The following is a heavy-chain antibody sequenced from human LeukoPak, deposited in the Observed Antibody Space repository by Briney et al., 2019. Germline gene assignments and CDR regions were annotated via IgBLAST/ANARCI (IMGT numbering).Heavy chain of an antibody. Sequence: QTGGSLRLSCAASGFTFSSYAMSWVRQAPGKGLEWVSAISGGGGSTYYADSVKGRFTISRDNSKNTLYLQMNSLRAEDTAVYYCAKDYGGVPAAMLGFDYWGQGTLVTVSS. D-gene: IGHD2-2*01. CDR1: GFTFSSYA. CDR3: AKDYGGVPAAMLGFDY. CDR2: ISGGGGST. J-gene: IGHJ4*02. V-gene: IGHV3-23*01.